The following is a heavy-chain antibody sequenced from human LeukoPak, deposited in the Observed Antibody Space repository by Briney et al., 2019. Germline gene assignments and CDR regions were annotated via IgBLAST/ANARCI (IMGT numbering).Heavy chain of an antibody. V-gene: IGHV1-18*01. D-gene: IGHD3-22*01. Sequence: ASVTVSCKASGYTFTSYGISWVRQAPGQGLEWMGWISAYNGNTNYAQTLQGRVTMTTDTSTSTAYMELRSLRSDDTAVYYCARGYDSSGYYPYYFDYWGQGTLVTVSS. J-gene: IGHJ4*02. CDR2: ISAYNGNT. CDR3: ARGYDSSGYYPYYFDY. CDR1: GYTFTSYG.